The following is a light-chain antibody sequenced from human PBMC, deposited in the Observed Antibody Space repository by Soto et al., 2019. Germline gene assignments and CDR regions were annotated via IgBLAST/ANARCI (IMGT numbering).Light chain of an antibody. CDR1: SSDVGSYNL. CDR3: CSYAGSSTSWV. Sequence: ALTQPASVSGSPGQSITISCTGTSSDVGSYNLVSWYQQHPGKAPKLMIYEGSKRPSGVSNRFSGSKSGNTASLTISGLQAEDEADYYCCSYAGSSTSWVFGGGTKLTVL. V-gene: IGLV2-23*01. J-gene: IGLJ2*01. CDR2: EGS.